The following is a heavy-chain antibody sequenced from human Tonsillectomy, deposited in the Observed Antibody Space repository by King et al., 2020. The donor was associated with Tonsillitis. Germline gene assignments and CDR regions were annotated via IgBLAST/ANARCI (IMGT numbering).Heavy chain of an antibody. D-gene: IGHD2-8*01. Sequence: VQLVESGAEVKKPGSSVKVSFKASGYTCSGYDMHWVRQAPGQGLEWMGWINPNSCGTNYAQKFQGRVTLPRNTSISTSYMALSRLRSDDTAVYYWARDYCTNGVCSWFDPWGQGTLVTVSS. V-gene: IGHV1-2*02. CDR1: GYTCSGYD. CDR2: INPNSCGT. CDR3: ARDYCTNGVCSWFDP. J-gene: IGHJ5*02.